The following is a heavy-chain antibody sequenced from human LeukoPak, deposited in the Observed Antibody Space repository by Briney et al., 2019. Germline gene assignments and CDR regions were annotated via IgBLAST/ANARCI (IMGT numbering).Heavy chain of an antibody. CDR1: GGSISSSSYY. CDR2: IYTSGST. J-gene: IGHJ4*02. CDR3: ARLSSQYGSGSDLYHDY. D-gene: IGHD3-10*01. V-gene: IGHV4-61*02. Sequence: PSETLSLTCTVSGGSISSSSYYWGWIRQPPGKGLEWIGRIYTSGSTNYNPSLKSRVTMSVDTSKNQFSLKLSSVTAADTAVYYCARLSSQYGSGSDLYHDYWGQGTLVTVSS.